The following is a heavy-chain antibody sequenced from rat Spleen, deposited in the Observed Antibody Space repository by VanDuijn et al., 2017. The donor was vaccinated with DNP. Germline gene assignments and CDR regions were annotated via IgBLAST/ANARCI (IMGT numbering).Heavy chain of an antibody. CDR3: AKNSGYYFDY. J-gene: IGHJ2*01. D-gene: IGHD4-3*01. Sequence: EVQLVESGGGLVQPGRSLKLSCVAFGFTFSSYWMYWIRQAPGKGLEWVATISTSGSRTYYPDSVKGRFTISRDNAKSSLYLQMNSLKSEDTATYYCAKNSGYYFDYWGQGVMVTVSS. CDR1: GFTFSSYW. V-gene: IGHV5-58*01. CDR2: ISTSGSRT.